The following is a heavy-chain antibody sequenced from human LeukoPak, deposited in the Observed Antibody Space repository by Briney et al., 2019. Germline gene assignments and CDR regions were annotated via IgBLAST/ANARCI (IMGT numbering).Heavy chain of an antibody. CDR1: GYTFTGYD. CDR3: ARAGGPAVTTYYFDY. CDR2: MNPNSGNT. J-gene: IGHJ4*02. D-gene: IGHD4-17*01. V-gene: IGHV1-8*03. Sequence: ASVKVSCKASGYTFTGYDINWVRQATGQGLEWMGWMNPNSGNTGYAQKFQGRVTITRNTSISTAYMELSSLRSEDTAVYYCARAGGPAVTTYYFDYWGQGTLVTVSS.